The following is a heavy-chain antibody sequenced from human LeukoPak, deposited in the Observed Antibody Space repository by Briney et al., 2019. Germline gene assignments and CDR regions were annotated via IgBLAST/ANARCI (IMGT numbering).Heavy chain of an antibody. V-gene: IGHV3-23*01. Sequence: GGSLRLSCAASGFTFSNYAVSWVRQAPGKGLEWVSAISGSGGSTYYADSVKGRFTISRDNSTNTLYLQMNSLRAEDTAVYYCAKPTTVPFDAFDIWGQGTMVTVSS. D-gene: IGHD4-17*01. CDR2: ISGSGGST. CDR3: AKPTTVPFDAFDI. CDR1: GFTFSNYA. J-gene: IGHJ3*02.